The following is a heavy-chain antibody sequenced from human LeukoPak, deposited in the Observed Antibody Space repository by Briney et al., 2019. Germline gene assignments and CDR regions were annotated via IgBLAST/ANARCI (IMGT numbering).Heavy chain of an antibody. CDR3: AKDRPYSSGWYGPDFDY. CDR1: GFTFDDYA. J-gene: IGHJ4*02. V-gene: IGHV3-43D*03. CDR2: ISWDGGST. D-gene: IGHD6-19*01. Sequence: GGSLRLSCAASGFTFDDYAMHWVRQAPGKGLEWVSLISWDGGSTYYADSVKGRFTISGDNSKNSLYLQMNSLRAEDTALYYCAKDRPYSSGWYGPDFDYWGQGTLVTVSS.